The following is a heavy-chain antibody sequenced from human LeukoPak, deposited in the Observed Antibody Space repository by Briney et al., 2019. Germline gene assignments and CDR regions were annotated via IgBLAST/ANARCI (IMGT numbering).Heavy chain of an antibody. D-gene: IGHD1-14*01. V-gene: IGHV3-53*01. Sequence: PGGSLRLSCVASGFTLKTYVMHWVRQAPGKGLEWVSNIYSGGSTYYADSVKGRFTISRDNSKNTVFLQMNSLRAEDTAIYFCARVRLDRSERNLDAFENWGQGTMVTVSS. J-gene: IGHJ3*02. CDR3: ARVRLDRSERNLDAFEN. CDR1: GFTLKTYV. CDR2: IYSGGST.